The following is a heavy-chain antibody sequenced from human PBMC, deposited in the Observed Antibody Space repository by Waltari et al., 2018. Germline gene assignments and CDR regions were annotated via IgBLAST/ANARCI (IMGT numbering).Heavy chain of an antibody. CDR1: GYSFTSYW. J-gene: IGHJ4*02. CDR3: ARTVADYFDY. CDR2: IYPVDFYI. Sequence: EVQLVQSGAEVKKPGESLRISCKGSGYSFTSYWIGWMRQMPGKGLEWMGTIYPVDFYISYSPSFQGQVTISADKSISTAYLQWSSLKASDTAMYYCARTVADYFDYSGQGTLVTVSS. V-gene: IGHV5-51*01. D-gene: IGHD6-19*01.